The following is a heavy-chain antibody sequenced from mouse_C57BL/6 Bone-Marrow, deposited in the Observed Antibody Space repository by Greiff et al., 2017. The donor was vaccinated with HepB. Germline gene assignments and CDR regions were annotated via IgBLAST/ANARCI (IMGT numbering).Heavy chain of an antibody. J-gene: IGHJ2*01. CDR3: AREGDITTGYFDY. CDR1: GYTFTSYW. CDR2: IHPNSGST. V-gene: IGHV1-64*01. D-gene: IGHD1-1*01. Sequence: QVQLQHPGAELVKPGASVKLSCKASGYTFTSYWMHWVKQRPGQGLEWIGMIHPNSGSTNYNEKFKSKATLTVDKSSSTAYKQLSSLTSEDAAVYYGAREGDITTGYFDYWGQGTTLTVSS.